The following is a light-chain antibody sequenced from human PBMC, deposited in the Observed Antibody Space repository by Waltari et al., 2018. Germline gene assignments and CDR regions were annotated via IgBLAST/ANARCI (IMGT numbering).Light chain of an antibody. J-gene: IGKJ1*01. Sequence: EIVFTPFPGTLCFFPGDRANLSCRASQSVSRTLAWYQQKPGQAPRLLIYDASSRATGIPDRFSGSGSGTDFSLTISRLEPEDFAVYYCQMYVTLPATFGQGTKVEIK. CDR2: DAS. CDR3: QMYVTLPAT. CDR1: QSVSRT. V-gene: IGKV3-20*01.